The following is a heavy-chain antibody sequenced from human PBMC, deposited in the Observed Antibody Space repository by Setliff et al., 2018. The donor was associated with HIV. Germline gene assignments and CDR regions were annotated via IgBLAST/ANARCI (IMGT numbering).Heavy chain of an antibody. Sequence: SETLSLPCTASGGSISSRTYYWGCIRQRPGKGLEWIGSIYYSGTTYYNPSLKSRVTISIDTSKNQFSLNLSSVTAADTAVYYCVKHFCTDYYDWRDTGALDLWGQGTMVTVSS. CDR2: IYYSGTT. CDR3: VKHFCTDYYDWRDTGALDL. V-gene: IGHV4-39*01. J-gene: IGHJ3*01. D-gene: IGHD3-22*01. CDR1: GGSISSRTYY.